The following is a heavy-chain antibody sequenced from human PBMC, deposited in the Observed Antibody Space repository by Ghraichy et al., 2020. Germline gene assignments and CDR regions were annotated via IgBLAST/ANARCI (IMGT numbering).Heavy chain of an antibody. CDR2: ISSSGGST. CDR3: VKDLYYDSSGYSISDYYYMDV. V-gene: IGHV3-64D*09. Sequence: GESLNISCSASGFTFSSFAMHWVRQAPGKGLEYVSAISSSGGSTYYADSVKGRFTISRDNSKNTVYLQMSSLRAEDTAVYYCVKDLYYDSSGYSISDYYYMDVWGKGTTVTVSS. D-gene: IGHD3-22*01. J-gene: IGHJ6*03. CDR1: GFTFSSFA.